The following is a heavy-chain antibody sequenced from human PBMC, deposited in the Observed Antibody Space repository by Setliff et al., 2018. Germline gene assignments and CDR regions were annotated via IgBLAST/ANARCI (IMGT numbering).Heavy chain of an antibody. CDR2: ISRNSGSI. D-gene: IGHD5-18*01. V-gene: IGHV3-48*04. CDR3: VRDRWKVMVNKGDDAFDL. J-gene: IGHJ3*01. CDR1: GFTFSRHW. Sequence: GGSLRLSCVASGFTFSRHWMSWVRQAQGKGLEWVSGISRNSGSIGYADSVKGRFTISRDNAKNSLDLQMDSLRGEDTAVYYCVRDRWKVMVNKGDDAFDLWGQGTMVTVSS.